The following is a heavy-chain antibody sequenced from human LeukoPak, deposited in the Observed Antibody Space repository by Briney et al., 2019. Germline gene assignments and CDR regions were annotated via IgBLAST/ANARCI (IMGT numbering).Heavy chain of an antibody. J-gene: IGHJ3*02. D-gene: IGHD6-13*01. CDR1: GFTFDDYA. CDR2: ISGDGGST. V-gene: IGHV3-43*02. Sequence: GGSLRLSCAASGFTFDDYAMHWVRQAPGKGLGWVSLISGDGGSTYYADSVRGRFTISRDNSKNSLYLQMNSLRTEDTALYYCAKDIRQLGYDAFDIWGQGTMVTVSS. CDR3: AKDIRQLGYDAFDI.